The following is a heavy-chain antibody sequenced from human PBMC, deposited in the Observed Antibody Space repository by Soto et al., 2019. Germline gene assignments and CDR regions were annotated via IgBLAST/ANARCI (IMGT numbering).Heavy chain of an antibody. Sequence: ASVKVSCKASGYTFTSYAMQWVRQAPGQRPEWMGWINAGNGNTKYSQKFQGRFTISRDNSKNTLYLQMNNLRVEDTAIYYCARVGGTYGPLDYWGQGTLVTVSS. CDR2: INAGNGNT. D-gene: IGHD3-16*01. CDR3: ARVGGTYGPLDY. V-gene: IGHV1-3*01. CDR1: GYTFTSYA. J-gene: IGHJ4*02.